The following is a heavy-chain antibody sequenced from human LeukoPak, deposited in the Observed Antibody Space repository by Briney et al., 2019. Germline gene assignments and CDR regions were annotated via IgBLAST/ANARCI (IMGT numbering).Heavy chain of an antibody. J-gene: IGHJ4*02. CDR3: ARLNFGDDY. CDR2: IYGSTSA. CDR1: GFTVSSNY. D-gene: IGHD4-17*01. V-gene: IGHV3-66*01. Sequence: GVSLRLSCAASGFTVSSNYINWVRQAPGKGLEWVSLIYGSTSADYADSVKGRFTISRDTSMNTVYLQMNSLRAEDTAVYCCARLNFGDDYWGQGTLVTVSS.